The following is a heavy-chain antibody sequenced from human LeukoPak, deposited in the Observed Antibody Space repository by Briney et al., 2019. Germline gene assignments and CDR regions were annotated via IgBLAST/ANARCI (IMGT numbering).Heavy chain of an antibody. Sequence: PGGSLRLSCAASGFTFSSYWMGWVRQAPGKGLEWVANIKQDGSEKYYVDSVKGRFTISRDNAKNSLYLQMNSLRAEDTAVYYCARTTRGYRIDYWGQGTLVTVSS. J-gene: IGHJ4*02. V-gene: IGHV3-7*01. CDR3: ARTTRGYRIDY. CDR2: IKQDGSEK. D-gene: IGHD5-18*01. CDR1: GFTFSSYW.